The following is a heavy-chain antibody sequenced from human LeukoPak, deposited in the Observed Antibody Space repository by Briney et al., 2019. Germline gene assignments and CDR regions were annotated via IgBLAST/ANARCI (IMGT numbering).Heavy chain of an antibody. V-gene: IGHV4-34*01. CDR3: ARGPPYIVVVTGIGFFDS. D-gene: IGHD2-21*02. Sequence: PSETLSLTCAVYGGSFSGYYWSWIRQPPGKGLEWIGEINHSGSTNYNPSLKSRVTISVDTSKNQFSLKLSSVTAADTAVYYCARGPPYIVVVTGIGFFDSWGQGTLVIVSS. CDR2: INHSGST. J-gene: IGHJ4*02. CDR1: GGSFSGYY.